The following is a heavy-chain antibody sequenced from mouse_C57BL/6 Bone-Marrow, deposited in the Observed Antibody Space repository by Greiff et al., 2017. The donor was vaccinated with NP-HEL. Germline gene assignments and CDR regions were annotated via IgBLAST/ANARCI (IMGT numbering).Heavy chain of an antibody. J-gene: IGHJ4*01. V-gene: IGHV1-69*01. CDR1: GYTFTSYW. CDR2: IDPSVSYT. D-gene: IGHD2-5*01. CDR3: AREGYSNYGHCYAMDY. Sequence: QVQLQQPGAELVMPGASVKLSCKASGYTFTSYWMHWVKQRPGQGLEWIGEIDPSVSYTNYNQKLKGKSTLIVDKSYSTAYMQLSSLTSEDTAVYYCAREGYSNYGHCYAMDYWGQGTSVTVSS.